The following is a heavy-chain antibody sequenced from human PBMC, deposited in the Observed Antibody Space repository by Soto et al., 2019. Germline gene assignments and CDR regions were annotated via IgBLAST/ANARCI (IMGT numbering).Heavy chain of an antibody. J-gene: IGHJ4*02. V-gene: IGHV1-69*02. D-gene: IGHD3-10*01. CDR1: GDTFNFYS. CDR2: INPILSMS. CDR3: ATSYGSGYRAFDS. Sequence: QVLLVQSGADVQRPGSSVRVSCKASGDTFNFYSINWVRQAPGLGLQWMGRINPILSMSNYAPRFQGRVTMTADKSSSTDYMELSSLRSEDTAMYYCATSYGSGYRAFDSWGQGALVTVSS.